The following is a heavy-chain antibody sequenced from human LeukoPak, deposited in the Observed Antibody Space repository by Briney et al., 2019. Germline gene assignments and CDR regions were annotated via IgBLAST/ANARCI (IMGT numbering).Heavy chain of an antibody. CDR1: GFTFSAYH. V-gene: IGHV3-48*03. J-gene: IGHJ4*02. Sequence: GGSLRLSCAASGFTFSAYHINWVRQAPGKGLEWISYISTTGTTIHYADSVKGRFTISRDNAKNSLYLQMNSLRAEDTALYYCARATYYYDSSGYYHIRDYFDYWGQGTLVTVSS. CDR2: ISTTGTTI. D-gene: IGHD3-22*01. CDR3: ARATYYYDSSGYYHIRDYFDY.